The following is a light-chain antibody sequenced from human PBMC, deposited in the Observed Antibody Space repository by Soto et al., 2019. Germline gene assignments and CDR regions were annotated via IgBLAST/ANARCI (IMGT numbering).Light chain of an antibody. CDR3: SSYTISTTLV. J-gene: IGLJ1*01. CDR2: EVS. V-gene: IGLV2-14*01. CDR1: SSDVGGYNY. Sequence: SVVTQPASVSGSPGQSITISCTGTSSDVGGYNYVSWYQQHPGKAPKLMIYEVSNRPSGVSTRFSGSKSGNTASLTISGLQAEDEADYYCSSYTISTTLVFGSGTKVTVL.